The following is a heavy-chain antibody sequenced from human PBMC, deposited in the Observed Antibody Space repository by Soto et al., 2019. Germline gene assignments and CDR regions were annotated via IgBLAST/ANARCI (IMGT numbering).Heavy chain of an antibody. V-gene: IGHV4-59*11. CDR3: ARVGRSGWSPDY. J-gene: IGHJ4*02. Sequence: PSETLSLTCTVSGGSISGHYWIWIRQPPGEGMEWIGYIFYSGSTTYNNNPSLKSRVSISVDTSKNQFYLRLSSVTAADTAVYYCARVGRSGWSPDYWGQGTLVTVSS. D-gene: IGHD6-19*01. CDR2: IFYSGSTTY. CDR1: GGSISGHY.